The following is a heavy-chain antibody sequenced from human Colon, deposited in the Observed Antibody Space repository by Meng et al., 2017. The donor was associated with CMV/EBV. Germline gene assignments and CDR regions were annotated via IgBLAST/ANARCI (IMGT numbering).Heavy chain of an antibody. V-gene: IGHV3-9*01. CDR2: ISSNSIGI. CDR1: GFTFGDHA. CDR3: VQGTRSSWYHFNY. D-gene: IGHD6-13*01. J-gene: IGHJ4*02. Sequence: SLKISCAASGFTFGDHAMHWVRQGPGKGLEWVSGISSNSIGIGYADSLKGRFTISRDNAQNSLYLQMNSLRPEDTAFYFCVQGTRSSWYHFNYWGQGTLVTVSS.